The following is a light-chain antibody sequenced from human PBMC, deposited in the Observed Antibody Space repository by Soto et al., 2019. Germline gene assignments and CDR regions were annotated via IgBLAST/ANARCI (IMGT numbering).Light chain of an antibody. J-gene: IGLJ3*02. CDR2: EVS. V-gene: IGLV2-14*01. CDR3: SSFTSSSTLGV. CDR1: SSDVGGYNY. Sequence: QSALTQPASVSGSPGQSITISCTGTSSDVGGYNYVSWYQQHPGKAPKLMISEVSNRPSGVSNRFSGSKSANTASLTISGLQAEDEADYYCSSFTSSSTLGVFGGGTKLTVL.